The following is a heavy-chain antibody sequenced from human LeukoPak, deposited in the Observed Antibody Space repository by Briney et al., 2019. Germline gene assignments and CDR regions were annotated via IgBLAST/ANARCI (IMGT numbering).Heavy chain of an antibody. CDR2: INHSGGT. J-gene: IGHJ6*02. V-gene: IGHV4-34*01. CDR3: ARGYPGYYYYYGMDV. CDR1: GGSFSGYY. Sequence: PSETLSLTCAVYGGSFSGYYWRWIRQAPGKGLEWIGEINHSGGTNYNPSLKSRVSISVDTSNNQFSLNLSSVTAADTAVYCARGYPGYYYYYGMDVWGQGTTVTVSS.